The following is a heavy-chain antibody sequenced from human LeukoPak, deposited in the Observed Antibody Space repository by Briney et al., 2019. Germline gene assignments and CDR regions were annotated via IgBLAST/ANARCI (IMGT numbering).Heavy chain of an antibody. CDR3: ARHDSSGPYNAFDI. J-gene: IGHJ3*02. Sequence: SETLSPTCTVSGGSISSSSYYWGWIRQPPGKGLEWIGSIYYSGSTYYNPSLKSRVTISVDTSKNQFSLKLSSVTAADTAVYYCARHDSSGPYNAFDIWGQGTMVTVSS. V-gene: IGHV4-39*01. D-gene: IGHD3-22*01. CDR1: GGSISSSSYY. CDR2: IYYSGST.